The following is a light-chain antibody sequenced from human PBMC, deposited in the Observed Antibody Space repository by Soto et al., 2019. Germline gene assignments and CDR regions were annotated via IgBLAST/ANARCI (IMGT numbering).Light chain of an antibody. CDR3: SSYTSSTTSVV. J-gene: IGLJ2*01. CDR2: DVS. CDR1: SSDLGDYNY. Sequence: QSVLTQPASVSGSPGQSITISCTGTSSDLGDYNYVSWYQQHPGKAPKLMIYDVSNRPSGVSNRFSASKSGNTASLTISGLQAEDEADYYCSSYTSSTTSVVFGGGTKVTVL. V-gene: IGLV2-14*01.